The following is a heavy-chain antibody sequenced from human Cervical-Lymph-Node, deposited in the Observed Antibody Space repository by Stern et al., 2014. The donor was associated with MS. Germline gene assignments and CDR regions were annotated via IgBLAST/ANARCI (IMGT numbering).Heavy chain of an antibody. J-gene: IGHJ4*02. Sequence: EVQLDESGGGLVQPGGSLRLSCAASGFTFSSYWMSWVRQATGKGLEWVTKIKQDGSEKYYVDSVKGRFTISRDNAKKSLYLQMNSLRAEDTAVYYCARPNLPTYYYDSSGSYDYWVQGTLVTFSS. V-gene: IGHV3-7*01. CDR2: IKQDGSEK. CDR3: ARPNLPTYYYDSSGSYDY. CDR1: GFTFSSYW. D-gene: IGHD3-22*01.